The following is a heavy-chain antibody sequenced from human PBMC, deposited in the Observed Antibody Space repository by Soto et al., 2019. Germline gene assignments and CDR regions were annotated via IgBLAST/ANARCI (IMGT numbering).Heavy chain of an antibody. V-gene: IGHV1-2*02. CDR3: ARDRVDNYYYGMDV. CDR1: GYTFTGYY. CDR2: INPNSGGT. D-gene: IGHD3-10*01. Sequence: ASVKVSCKASGYTFTGYYMHWVRQAPGQGLEWMGWINPNSGGTNYAQKFQGRVTMTRDTSISTAYMELSRLRSDDTAVYYCARDRVDNYYYGMDVWGQGTTVTAP. J-gene: IGHJ6*02.